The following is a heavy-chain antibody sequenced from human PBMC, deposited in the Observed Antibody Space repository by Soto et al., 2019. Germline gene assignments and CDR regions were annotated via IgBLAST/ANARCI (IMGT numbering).Heavy chain of an antibody. Sequence: RASVKVSCKASGYTFTSYAMHWVRQAPGQRLEWMGWINAGNGNTKYSQKFQGRVTITRDTSASTAYMELSSLRSEDTAVYYCARGYYGSGSYYGRGFFDYWGQGTLVTVSS. V-gene: IGHV1-3*01. CDR1: GYTFTSYA. J-gene: IGHJ4*02. CDR3: ARGYYGSGSYYGRGFFDY. D-gene: IGHD3-10*01. CDR2: INAGNGNT.